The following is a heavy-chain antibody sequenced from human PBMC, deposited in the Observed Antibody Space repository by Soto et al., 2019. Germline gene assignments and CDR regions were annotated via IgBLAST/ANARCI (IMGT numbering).Heavy chain of an antibody. CDR1: GYTLTELS. Sequence: ASVKVSCKVSGYTLTELSMHWVRQAPGKGLEWMGGFDPEDGETIYAQKFQGRVTMTEDTSTDTAYMELSSLRSDDTAVYYCAKRGTRGGYDWTKRHYYYYGMDVWGQGTTVTVSS. CDR3: AKRGTRGGYDWTKRHYYYYGMDV. V-gene: IGHV1-24*01. J-gene: IGHJ6*02. D-gene: IGHD5-12*01. CDR2: FDPEDGET.